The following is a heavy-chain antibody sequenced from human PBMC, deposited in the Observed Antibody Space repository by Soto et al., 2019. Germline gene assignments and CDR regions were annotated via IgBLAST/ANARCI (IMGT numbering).Heavy chain of an antibody. V-gene: IGHV3-72*01. CDR2: SRNKANGNTT. D-gene: IGHD2-15*01. CDR1: GFTFSDHY. Sequence: GGSLRLSCAASGFTFSDHYMEWVRQAPGKGLEWVGRSRNKANGNTTEYAAEGKGRVTISKDDSKNSVYLQMNNLKTEDTAVYYCARDGYSGGIHYSVDYWGQGTLVTVSS. J-gene: IGHJ4*02. CDR3: ARDGYSGGIHYSVDY.